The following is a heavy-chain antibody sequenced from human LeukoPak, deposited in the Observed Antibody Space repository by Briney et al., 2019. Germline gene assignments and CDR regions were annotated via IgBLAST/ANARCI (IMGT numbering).Heavy chain of an antibody. CDR3: ARGSYYYDSSGYLDAFDI. Sequence: SETLSLTCTVSGGSISSSSHYWGWIRQPPGKGLEWIGSIYYSGSTYYNPSLKSRVTISVDTSKNQFSLKLSSVTAADTAVYYCARGSYYYDSSGYLDAFDIWGQGTMVTVSS. V-gene: IGHV4-39*07. J-gene: IGHJ3*02. D-gene: IGHD3-22*01. CDR2: IYYSGST. CDR1: GGSISSSSHY.